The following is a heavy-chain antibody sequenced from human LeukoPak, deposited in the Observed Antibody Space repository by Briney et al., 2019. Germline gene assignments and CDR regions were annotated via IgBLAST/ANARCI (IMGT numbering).Heavy chain of an antibody. V-gene: IGHV3-15*01. J-gene: IGHJ4*02. CDR3: TTPPQWELRRYDY. CDR1: GFTFSSSW. D-gene: IGHD1-26*01. CDR2: IKSKTDGGTT. Sequence: GGSLRLSCAASGFTFSSSWMSWVRQAPGKGLEWVGRIKSKTDGGTTDYAAPVKGRFTISRDDSKNTLYLQMNSLKTEDTAVYYCTTPPQWELRRYDYWGQGTLVTVSS.